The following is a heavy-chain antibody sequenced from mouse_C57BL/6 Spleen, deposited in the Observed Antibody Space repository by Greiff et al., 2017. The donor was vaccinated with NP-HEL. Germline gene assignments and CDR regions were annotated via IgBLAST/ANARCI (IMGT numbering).Heavy chain of an antibody. Sequence: DVKLQESGGGLVKPGGSLKLSCAASGFTFSSYTMSWVRQTPEKRLEWVATISGGGGNTYYPDSVKGRFTISRDNAKNTLYLQMSSLRSEDTALYYCASQANWAAWFAYWGQGTLVTVSA. D-gene: IGHD4-1*01. CDR2: ISGGGGNT. V-gene: IGHV5-9*01. CDR1: GFTFSSYT. CDR3: ASQANWAAWFAY. J-gene: IGHJ3*01.